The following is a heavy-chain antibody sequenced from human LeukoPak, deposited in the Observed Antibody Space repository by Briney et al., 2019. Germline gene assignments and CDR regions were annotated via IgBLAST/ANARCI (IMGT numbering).Heavy chain of an antibody. D-gene: IGHD6-19*01. J-gene: IGHJ6*03. Sequence: ASVKVSCKASGGTFSSYAISWVRQAPGQGLEWMGRINPNSGGTNYAQKFQGRVTMTRDTSISTAYMELSRLRSDDTAVYYCARVLAGNSSPMDVWGKGTTVTVSS. CDR2: INPNSGGT. CDR1: GGTFSSYA. CDR3: ARVLAGNSSPMDV. V-gene: IGHV1-2*06.